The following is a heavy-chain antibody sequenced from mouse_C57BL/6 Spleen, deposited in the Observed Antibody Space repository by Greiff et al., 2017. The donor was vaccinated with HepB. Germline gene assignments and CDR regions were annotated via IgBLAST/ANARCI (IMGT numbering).Heavy chain of an antibody. CDR2: INPNNGGT. Sequence: EVQLQQSGPELVKPGASVKIPCKASGSTFTDYNMDWVKQSHGKSLEWIGAINPNNGGTIYNQKFKGKATLTVDKSSSTAYMELRSLTSEDTAVYYWARSRITTVVAFDYWGQGTTLTVSS. CDR1: GSTFTDYN. J-gene: IGHJ2*01. V-gene: IGHV1-18*01. D-gene: IGHD1-1*01. CDR3: ARSRITTVVAFDY.